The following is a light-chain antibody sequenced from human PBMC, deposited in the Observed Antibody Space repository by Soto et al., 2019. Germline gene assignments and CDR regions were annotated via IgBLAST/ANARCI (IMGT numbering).Light chain of an antibody. V-gene: IGKV1-6*01. J-gene: IGKJ4*01. CDR1: QGIRID. CDR3: LQHFSYPRT. Sequence: AIQMTQSPSSLSASVGDRVTITCRASQGIRIDLAWYQQKPGKAPELLIYAASNLHSGVPSRFSGSGSGTDFTLTISSLQPEDFAPYFCLQHFSYPRTFGGGTKVEV. CDR2: AAS.